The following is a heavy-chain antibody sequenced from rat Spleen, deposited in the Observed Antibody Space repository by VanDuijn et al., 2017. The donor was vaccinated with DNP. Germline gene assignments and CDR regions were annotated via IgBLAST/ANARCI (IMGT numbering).Heavy chain of an antibody. CDR2: ISYHGGNA. J-gene: IGHJ2*01. D-gene: IGHD1-11*01. V-gene: IGHV5-22*01. CDR3: ARWEGDYFDY. Sequence: EVQLVESGGGSVQPGRSLKLSCAASGLTFSDYYMAWVRQAPTEGLECVAYISYHGGNAYYGDSVKGRFTISRDNTKSTLYLQMNSLTSEDMATYYCARWEGDYFDYWGQGVMVTVSS. CDR1: GLTFSDYY.